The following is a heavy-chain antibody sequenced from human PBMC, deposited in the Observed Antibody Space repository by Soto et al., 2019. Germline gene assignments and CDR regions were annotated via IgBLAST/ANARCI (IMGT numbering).Heavy chain of an antibody. D-gene: IGHD6-19*01. CDR3: ARSVAVPGAHIDY. CDR2: VYYTGST. V-gene: IGHV4-59*01. CDR1: GGNISDSY. J-gene: IGHJ4*02. Sequence: SQTHPHSYSVSGGNISDSYWSWIRQSPGKGLEWLGYVYYTGSTNYSPSLRSRVSISVDTSKNEFSLRLSSVTAADTAVYFCARSVAVPGAHIDYWGKGTQVTVSS.